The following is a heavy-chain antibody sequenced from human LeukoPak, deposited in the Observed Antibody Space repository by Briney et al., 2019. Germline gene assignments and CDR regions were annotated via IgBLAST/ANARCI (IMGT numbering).Heavy chain of an antibody. Sequence: PGGSLRLSCAASGFTFSNDWMTWVRQAPGKGLEWVAHIKQDGSEKYYVASVKGRFIISRDNAKNSLYLQMNSLRAEDTAVYYCVRTGARWLILFYDTWGQGTLVTVSS. D-gene: IGHD6-19*01. CDR2: IKQDGSEK. J-gene: IGHJ5*02. CDR3: VRTGARWLILFYDT. V-gene: IGHV3-7*01. CDR1: GFTFSNDW.